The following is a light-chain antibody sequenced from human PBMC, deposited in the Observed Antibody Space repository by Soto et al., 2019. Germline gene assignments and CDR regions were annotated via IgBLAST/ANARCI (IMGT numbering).Light chain of an antibody. Sequence: QSVLTQPASVSGSPGQSIAISCTGSSSDIGIYKYVSWYQQHPGKVPKLIIYEVTNRPSGVSNRFSGSKSGNTASLTISGLRAEDEVDYYCSSYTTSSTRVFGPGTKVT. CDR1: SSDIGIYKY. V-gene: IGLV2-14*01. CDR3: SSYTTSSTRV. CDR2: EVT. J-gene: IGLJ1*01.